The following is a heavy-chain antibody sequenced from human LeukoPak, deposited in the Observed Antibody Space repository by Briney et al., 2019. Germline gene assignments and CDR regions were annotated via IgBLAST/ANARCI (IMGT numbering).Heavy chain of an antibody. Sequence: SQTLSLTCTVSGGSISSGSYYWSWIRQPTGKGLEWIGRIYTSGSTNYNPSPKSRVTISVDTSKNQFSLKLSSVTAADTAVYYCARGDVEYSSTPDYWGQGTLVTVSS. V-gene: IGHV4-61*02. CDR1: GGSISSGSYY. D-gene: IGHD6-6*01. J-gene: IGHJ4*02. CDR2: IYTSGST. CDR3: ARGDVEYSSTPDY.